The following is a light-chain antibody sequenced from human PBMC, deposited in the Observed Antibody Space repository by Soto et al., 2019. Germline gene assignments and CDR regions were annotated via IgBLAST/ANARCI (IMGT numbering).Light chain of an antibody. V-gene: IGKV1-39*01. Sequence: DIKMTQSPSSLSASLGDSVTITCGASQSISTYLNWYQQKPGKAPKLLVHAASSLDRGVPSRFSGSGSGTEFTPTISSLQPHDFATYHCQQYNSWSGVTFGGGTKVDIK. CDR2: AAS. J-gene: IGKJ4*01. CDR1: QSISTY. CDR3: QQYNSWSGVT.